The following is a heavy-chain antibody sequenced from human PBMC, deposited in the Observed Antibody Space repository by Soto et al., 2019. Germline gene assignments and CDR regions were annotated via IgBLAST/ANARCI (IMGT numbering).Heavy chain of an antibody. CDR3: ARGGTRIGYYDSSGYSRFDP. J-gene: IGHJ5*02. D-gene: IGHD3-22*01. V-gene: IGHV1-3*01. CDR2: INAGNGNT. Sequence: ASVKVSCKASGYTFTSYAMHWVRQAPGQRLEWMGWINAGNGNTKYSQKFQGRVTITRDTSASIAYMELSSLRSEDTAVYYCARGGTRIGYYDSSGYSRFDPWGQGTLVTVSS. CDR1: GYTFTSYA.